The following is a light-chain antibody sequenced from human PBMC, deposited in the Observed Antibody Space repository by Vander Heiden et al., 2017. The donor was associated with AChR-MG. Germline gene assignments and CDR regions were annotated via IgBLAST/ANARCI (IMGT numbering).Light chain of an antibody. CDR1: SSNIGAGYD. J-gene: IGLJ2*01. Sequence: QSVLTQPPSVSGAPGQRVTISCPGSSSNIGAGYDVHWYQQLPGTDPPLRIVCNSNRPSGVPDRFSCSTSGTSASPATTGLHAEDEADYYCQSSDSSLSGSVVFGGGTKLTVL. CDR2: CNS. CDR3: QSSDSSLSGSVV. V-gene: IGLV1-40*01.